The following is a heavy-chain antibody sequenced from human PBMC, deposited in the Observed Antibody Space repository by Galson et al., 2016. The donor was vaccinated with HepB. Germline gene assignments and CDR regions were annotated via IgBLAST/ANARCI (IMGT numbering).Heavy chain of an antibody. D-gene: IGHD4-17*01. Sequence: SLRLSCAASGFTFSDYGMHWVRKAPGKGLEWVAVISHDETNTHYVESVKGRFTIFRQNSKNTLFLQMNSLRAEDTAVYFCAKDTVTVTPYSRHLDSWGQGTLVTVSS. CDR3: AKDTVTVTPYSRHLDS. J-gene: IGHJ4*02. CDR2: ISHDETNT. V-gene: IGHV3-30*18. CDR1: GFTFSDYG.